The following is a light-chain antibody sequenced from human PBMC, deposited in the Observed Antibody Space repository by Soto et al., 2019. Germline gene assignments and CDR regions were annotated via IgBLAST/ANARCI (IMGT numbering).Light chain of an antibody. CDR3: NSYTSSNTLNWV. CDR2: EVS. Sequence: QSALTQPASVSGSPGQSITISCTGTSSDVGGYNYVSWYQQHPGKALKLMIDEVSNRPSGVSNRFSGSKSGNTASLTISGLQAEDEAEYYCNSYTSSNTLNWVFGGGTKLTVL. J-gene: IGLJ3*02. CDR1: SSDVGGYNY. V-gene: IGLV2-14*01.